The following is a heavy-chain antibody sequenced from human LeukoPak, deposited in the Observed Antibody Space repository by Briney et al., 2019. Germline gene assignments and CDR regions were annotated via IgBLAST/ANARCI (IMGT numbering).Heavy chain of an antibody. CDR3: AREYYDSSGRKHAFDM. J-gene: IGHJ3*02. CDR2: IDPHSGGT. D-gene: IGHD3-22*01. V-gene: IGHV1-2*02. CDR1: GYTFTDYY. Sequence: ASVKVSCKASGYTFTDYYMSWVRQAPGHGLEWMGWIDPHSGGTKYAQKFQGRVTMTRDTSISTAYMELSRLRFDDTAVYYCAREYYDSSGRKHAFDMWGQGTMVTASS.